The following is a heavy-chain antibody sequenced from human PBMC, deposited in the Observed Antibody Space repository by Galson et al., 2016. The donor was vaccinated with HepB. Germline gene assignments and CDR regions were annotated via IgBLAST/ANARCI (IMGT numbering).Heavy chain of an antibody. CDR3: AMNRLGGLDY. CDR1: GFNFGSKA. D-gene: IGHD1-26*01. Sequence: SVKVSCKASGFNFGSKAIHWVRQARGQHLEWIGWIVFGSGNTNFAQDLLERVTFARDISTNTVHMDLGGLTSDDTAVYYCAMNRLGGLDYWGQGTQVTVS. J-gene: IGHJ4*02. CDR2: IVFGSGNT. V-gene: IGHV1-58*02.